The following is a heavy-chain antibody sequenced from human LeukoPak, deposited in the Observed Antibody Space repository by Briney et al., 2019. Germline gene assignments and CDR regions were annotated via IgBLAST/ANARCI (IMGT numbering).Heavy chain of an antibody. CDR1: GFTFSSYW. V-gene: IGHV3-7*03. J-gene: IGHJ6*04. CDR3: AREGEGYCSSTSCPGGMDV. D-gene: IGHD2-2*01. CDR2: IKQDGSEK. Sequence: GGSLRLSCAASGFTFSSYWMSWVRQAPGKGLEWVANIKQDGSEKYYVDSVKGRFTISRDNAKNSLYLQMNSLRAEDTAVSYCAREGEGYCSSTSCPGGMDVWGKGTTVTVSS.